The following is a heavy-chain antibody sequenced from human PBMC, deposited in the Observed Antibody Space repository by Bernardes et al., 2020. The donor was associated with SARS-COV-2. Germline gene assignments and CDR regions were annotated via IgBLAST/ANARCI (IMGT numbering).Heavy chain of an antibody. CDR3: AKDKGYHGVTAADAFDI. V-gene: IGHV3-23*01. J-gene: IGHJ3*02. CDR2: ISGPGGST. CDR1: GFTFSNYA. D-gene: IGHD6-13*01. Sequence: GGSLRRSCAASGFTFSNYAMNWVRQAPGQGLECVSAISGPGGSTYYADSVKGRFTISRDNSKNTLYLQMNSLRAEDTAVYYCAKDKGYHGVTAADAFDIWGQGTMVTVSS.